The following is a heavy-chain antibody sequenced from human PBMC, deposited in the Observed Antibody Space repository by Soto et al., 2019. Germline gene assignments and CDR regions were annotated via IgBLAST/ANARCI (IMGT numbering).Heavy chain of an antibody. V-gene: IGHV1-69*01. J-gene: IGHJ6*02. CDR3: ARTLVQEDYYYYGMDV. D-gene: IGHD6-6*01. CDR2: IIPIFGTA. Sequence: QVQLVQSGAEVKKPGSSVKVSCKASGGTFSSYAIRWVRQAPGQGLEWMGGIIPIFGTANYAQKFQGRVTITADESTSTAYMELSRLRSEDTAVYYCARTLVQEDYYYYGMDVWGQGTTVTVSS. CDR1: GGTFSSYA.